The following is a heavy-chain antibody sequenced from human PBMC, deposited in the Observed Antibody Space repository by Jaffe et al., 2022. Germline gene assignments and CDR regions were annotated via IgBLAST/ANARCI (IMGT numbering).Heavy chain of an antibody. J-gene: IGHJ6*03. V-gene: IGHV4-61*02. CDR2: IYTSGST. Sequence: QVQLQESGPGLVKPSQTLSLTCTVSGGSISSGSYYWSWIRQPAGKGLEWIGRIYTSGSTNYNPSLKSRVTISVDTSKNQFSLKLSSVTAADTAVYYCARGVVYSSSWSGYYYYMDVWGKGTTVTVSS. CDR3: ARGVVYSSSWSGYYYYMDV. D-gene: IGHD6-13*01. CDR1: GGSISSGSYY.